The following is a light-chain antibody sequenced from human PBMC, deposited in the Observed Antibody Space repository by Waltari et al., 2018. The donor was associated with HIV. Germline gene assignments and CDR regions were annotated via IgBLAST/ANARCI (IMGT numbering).Light chain of an antibody. CDR1: RSNIGSNP. CDR3: GAWDDSLKGFM. CDR2: SNS. V-gene: IGLV1-44*01. Sequence: SVLTQPPSASGAPGQRVSISCSGSRSNIGSNPVSWYQQLPGTAPKLLISSNSPRPSGVPDRFSGSKSGSSASLAISGLQSEDESQDCCGAWDDSLKGFMFGGGTQLTVL. J-gene: IGLJ3*02.